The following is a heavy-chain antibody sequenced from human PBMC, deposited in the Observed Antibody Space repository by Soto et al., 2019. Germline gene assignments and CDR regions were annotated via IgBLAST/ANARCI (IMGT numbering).Heavy chain of an antibody. D-gene: IGHD6-19*01. V-gene: IGHV1-69*13. CDR2: IIPIFGTA. CDR3: ARAPTNPGIAVAGEFDY. CDR1: GGTFSSYT. J-gene: IGHJ4*02. Sequence: SVNVSCKPSGGTFSSYTISWVRQAPGQGLEWVGGIIPIFGTANYAQKFQGRVTITADESTSTAYMELSSLRSEDTAVYYCARAPTNPGIAVAGEFDYWGQGTLVTVSS.